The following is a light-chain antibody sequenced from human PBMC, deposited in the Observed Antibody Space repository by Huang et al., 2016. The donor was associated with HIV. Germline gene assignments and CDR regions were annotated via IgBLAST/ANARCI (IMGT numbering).Light chain of an antibody. J-gene: IGKJ2*01. V-gene: IGKV4-1*01. CDR3: QQYYSTRKT. CDR2: WAS. Sequence: DIVMTQSPDSLAVSLGERATINCKSSLSVLSSSNNKNYLAWYQQKPGQPPKLLIYWASTRESGVPDRFSGSGSGTDFTLTISSLQAEDVAVYYCQQYYSTRKTFGQGTKLEIK. CDR1: LSVLSSSNNKNY.